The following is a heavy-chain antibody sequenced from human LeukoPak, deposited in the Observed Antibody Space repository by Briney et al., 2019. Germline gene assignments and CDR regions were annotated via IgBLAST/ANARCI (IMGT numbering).Heavy chain of an antibody. J-gene: IGHJ4*02. Sequence: SVKVSCKASGGTFSSYTISWVRRAPGHGLEGMGRIIPILGIANYAQQSLGRVTITADKSTITAYMELSSLRSEDTAVYYCARDASIAVAGTPFRYFHYWGQGTLVTVSS. CDR3: ARDASIAVAGTPFRYFHY. CDR1: GGTFSSYT. D-gene: IGHD6-19*01. V-gene: IGHV1-69*04. CDR2: IIPILGIA.